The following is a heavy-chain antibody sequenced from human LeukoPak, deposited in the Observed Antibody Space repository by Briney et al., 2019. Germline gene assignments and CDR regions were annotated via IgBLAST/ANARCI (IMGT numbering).Heavy chain of an antibody. CDR2: MNPSGSST. CDR3: ARVGRAYGSGSYLGY. Sequence: ASVKVSCKASGYTFTSYYMHWVRQAPGQGLEWMGIMNPSGSSTSYAQKFQGRVTMTRDMSTSTVYMELSSLRSEDTAVYYCARVGRAYGSGSYLGYWGQGTLVTVSS. V-gene: IGHV1-46*01. D-gene: IGHD3-10*01. J-gene: IGHJ4*02. CDR1: GYTFTSYY.